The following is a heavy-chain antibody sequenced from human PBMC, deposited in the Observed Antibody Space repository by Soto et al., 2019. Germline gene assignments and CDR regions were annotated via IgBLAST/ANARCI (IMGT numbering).Heavy chain of an antibody. CDR1: GFTFSSYA. CDR2: RSYYGSNK. V-gene: IGHV3-30-3*01. Sequence: GGSLRLSCAASGFTFSSYAMHWVRQAPGKGLEWVAVRSYYGSNKYYADSFKGRFTISRDNSKNTPYLQMNSLRAEDTAAYSCARDGTVQSIAARPAFGYWGQGTLVTVSS. D-gene: IGHD6-6*01. J-gene: IGHJ4*02. CDR3: ARDGTVQSIAARPAFGY.